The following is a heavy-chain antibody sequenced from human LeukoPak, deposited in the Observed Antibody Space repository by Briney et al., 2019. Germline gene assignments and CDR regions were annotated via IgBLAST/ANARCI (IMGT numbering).Heavy chain of an antibody. D-gene: IGHD6-19*01. CDR2: IYYSGST. Sequence: SETLSLTCTVSGGSISSSGYYWGWIRQPPGKGLEWIGSIYYSGSTYYNPSLKSRVTISVDTSKNQFSLKLSSVTAADTAVYYCARTRYSSGAGGYWGQGTLVTVSS. J-gene: IGHJ4*02. CDR3: ARTRYSSGAGGY. CDR1: GGSISSSGYY. V-gene: IGHV4-39*01.